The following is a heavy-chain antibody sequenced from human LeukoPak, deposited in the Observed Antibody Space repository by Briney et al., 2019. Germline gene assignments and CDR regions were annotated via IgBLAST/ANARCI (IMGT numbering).Heavy chain of an antibody. CDR2: ISYDGSNK. CDR1: GFTFSSYA. V-gene: IGHV3-30-3*01. D-gene: IGHD6-13*01. J-gene: IGHJ4*02. CDR3: ARESAAAGRPLDY. Sequence: PGGSLRLSCTASGFTFSSYAMHWVRQAPGKGLEWVAVISYDGSNKYYADSVKGRFTISRDNSKNTLYLQMNSLRAEDTAVYYCARESAAAGRPLDYWGQGTLVTVSS.